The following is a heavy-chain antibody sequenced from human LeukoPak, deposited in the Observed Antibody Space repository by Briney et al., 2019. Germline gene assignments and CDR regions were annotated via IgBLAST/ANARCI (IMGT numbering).Heavy chain of an antibody. CDR3: AVSLTTGGYYGMDV. J-gene: IGHJ6*02. CDR1: GYTLTELS. D-gene: IGHD1-1*01. CDR2: FDPEDGET. V-gene: IGHV1-24*01. Sequence: ASVTVSCKVSGYTLTELSLHWVRPAPGKGREWMGRFDPEDGETIYARKVQGRVTMTEDTSTDTAYMELSSLRSEDTAVYFCAVSLTTGGYYGMDVWGQGTTVTVSS.